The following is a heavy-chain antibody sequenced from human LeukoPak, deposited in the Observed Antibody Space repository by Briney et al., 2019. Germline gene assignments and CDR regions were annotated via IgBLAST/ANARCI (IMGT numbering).Heavy chain of an antibody. CDR3: ARQNYFHNSAYPWNFDL. CDR1: GGAIRSYC. Sequence: PSETLSLTCTVSGGAIRSYCWSWIRQPPGKGLEWIGYICYSGSTFYNPSIKSRVTMSVDTSKKQFSLRLSSVTAADTAVYYCARQNYFHNSAYPWNFDLWGRGTLVTVSS. V-gene: IGHV4-59*08. CDR2: ICYSGST. J-gene: IGHJ2*01. D-gene: IGHD3-22*01.